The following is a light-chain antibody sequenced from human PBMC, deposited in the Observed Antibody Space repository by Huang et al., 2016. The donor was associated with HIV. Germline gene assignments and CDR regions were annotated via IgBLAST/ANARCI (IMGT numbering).Light chain of an antibody. CDR3: LQDFNYPRT. J-gene: IGKJ1*01. CDR2: AAS. CDR1: QGIRND. V-gene: IGKV1-6*01. Sequence: AIQMTQSPSSLSASLGDRITITCRASQGIRNDLGWYQHKPGKAPKRLIYAASELQVGVPLRFRGSGSGTDFTLIITSLQPEDVGTYYCLQDFNYPRTFGQGTTVNI.